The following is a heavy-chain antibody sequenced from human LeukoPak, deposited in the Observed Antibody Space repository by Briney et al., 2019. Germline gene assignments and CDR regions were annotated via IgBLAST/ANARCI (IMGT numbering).Heavy chain of an antibody. J-gene: IGHJ4*02. V-gene: IGHV4-4*02. CDR1: GGSISSSNW. Sequence: SETLSLTCTVSGGSISSSNWWSWVRQPPGKGLEWIGEIYHSGSTNYNPSLKSRVTISVDKSKNQFSLKLSSVTAADTAVYYCARDLLGRGGSFDYWGQGTLVSVSS. D-gene: IGHD3-10*01. CDR2: IYHSGST. CDR3: ARDLLGRGGSFDY.